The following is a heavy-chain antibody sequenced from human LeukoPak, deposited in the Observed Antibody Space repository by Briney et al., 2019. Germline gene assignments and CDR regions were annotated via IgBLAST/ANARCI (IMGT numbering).Heavy chain of an antibody. CDR3: ARDRPDFWSRASAYYFDY. J-gene: IGHJ4*02. V-gene: IGHV4-39*07. Sequence: SETLSLTCTVSGGSISNSRFYWGWIRKPPGKGLEWIGTMYYSGSTYYNPSLKSRVTISVDRSKNQFSLKLSSVTAADTAVYYCARDRPDFWSRASAYYFDYWGQGTLVTVSS. D-gene: IGHD3-3*01. CDR1: GGSISNSRFY. CDR2: MYYSGST.